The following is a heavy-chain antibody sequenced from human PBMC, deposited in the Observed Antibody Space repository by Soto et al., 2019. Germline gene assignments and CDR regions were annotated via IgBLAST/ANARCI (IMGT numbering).Heavy chain of an antibody. J-gene: IGHJ4*02. CDR2: INAGNGNT. CDR1: GYTFSTYA. D-gene: IGHD6-13*01. Sequence: GASVKVSCKASGYTFSTYAMYWVRRAPGQRLEWMGWINAGNGNTKYSQKFQGRVTITRDTSASTAYMELSSLRSDDTAVYYCARGGSSSWSSLDYWGQGTLVTVSS. CDR3: ARGGSSSWSSLDY. V-gene: IGHV1-3*01.